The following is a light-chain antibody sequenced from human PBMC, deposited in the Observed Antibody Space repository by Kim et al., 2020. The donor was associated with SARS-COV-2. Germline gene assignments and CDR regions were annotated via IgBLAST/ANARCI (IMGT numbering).Light chain of an antibody. CDR3: QQRGSWPPALT. Sequence: PGESATLSCRARHDIDSSLAWYQKTPGQPPRHLIYDAAMRAAGIPDKFSGSGSGTEFTLTIGSLAPEDFAIYYCQQRGSWPPALTFGGGTKVDIK. V-gene: IGKV3-11*01. CDR2: DAA. J-gene: IGKJ4*01. CDR1: HDIDSS.